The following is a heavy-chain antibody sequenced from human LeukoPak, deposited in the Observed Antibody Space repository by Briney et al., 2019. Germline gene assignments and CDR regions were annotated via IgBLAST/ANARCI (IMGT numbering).Heavy chain of an antibody. CDR1: GFTFSNYA. CDR3: AKNVGSSWYGNWFDP. Sequence: PGGSLRLSCAASGFTFSNYAMSWVRQAPGKGLEWVSAISGSGGNTYYADSVKGRFTISRDSSKNTLYLQMNSLRAEDTAVYYCAKNVGSSWYGNWFDPWGQGTLVTVSS. J-gene: IGHJ5*02. V-gene: IGHV3-23*01. CDR2: ISGSGGNT. D-gene: IGHD6-13*01.